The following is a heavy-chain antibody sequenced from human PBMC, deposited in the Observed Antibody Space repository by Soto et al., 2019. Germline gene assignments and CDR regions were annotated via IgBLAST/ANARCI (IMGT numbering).Heavy chain of an antibody. D-gene: IGHD2-15*01. CDR2: IIPIFGTA. CDR1: GGTFSSYA. CDR3: AKSRKMATHLGAFDI. Sequence: GASVKVSCKASGGTFSSYAISWVRQAPGQGLEWMGGIIPIFGTANYAQKFQGRVTITADESTSTAYMELSSLRSEDTAVYCCAKSRKMATHLGAFDIWGQGTMVTVSS. J-gene: IGHJ3*02. V-gene: IGHV1-69*13.